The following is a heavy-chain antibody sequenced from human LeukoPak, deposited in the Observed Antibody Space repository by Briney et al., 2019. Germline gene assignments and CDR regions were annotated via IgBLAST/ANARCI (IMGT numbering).Heavy chain of an antibody. CDR2: IRYDGSNK. Sequence: PGGSLRLSCAASGFTFSSYGMHWVRQAPGKGLEWVAFIRYDGSNKYYADSVKGRFTISRDNSKNTLYLQMNSLRAEDTVVYYCAKDPSKFDNDFWSGYPYYFDYWGQGTLVTVSS. D-gene: IGHD3-3*01. CDR3: AKDPSKFDNDFWSGYPYYFDY. V-gene: IGHV3-30*02. CDR1: GFTFSSYG. J-gene: IGHJ4*02.